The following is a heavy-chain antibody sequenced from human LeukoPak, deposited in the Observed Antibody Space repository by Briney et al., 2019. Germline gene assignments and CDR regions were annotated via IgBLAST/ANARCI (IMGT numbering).Heavy chain of an antibody. CDR2: IRSSSAYI. CDR1: GFTFSSYS. Sequence: PWGSLRLSCAASGFTFSSYSMNWVRQAPGKGLEWVAFIRSSSAYISYADSVKGRFTISRDNAKNSLYLQMNNLRAEDTAVYYCAKKMDDAFDIWGQGTMVTVSS. V-gene: IGHV3-21*01. D-gene: IGHD5-24*01. CDR3: AKKMDDAFDI. J-gene: IGHJ3*02.